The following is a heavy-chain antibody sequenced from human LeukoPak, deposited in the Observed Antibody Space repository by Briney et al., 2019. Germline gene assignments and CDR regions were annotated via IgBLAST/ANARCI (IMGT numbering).Heavy chain of an antibody. D-gene: IGHD2-21*02. Sequence: SETLSLTCAVYGGSFSFYYWSWFRQPPEKGLQWIGEINLGGSTNYNPSFKRRVIISIDTSKIQFSLMLSCVTAADTAVYYCARGGFYCGDDCYYWGQGTLVTVSS. CDR2: INLGGST. CDR3: ARGGFYCGDDCYY. V-gene: IGHV4-34*01. CDR1: GGSFSFYY. J-gene: IGHJ4*02.